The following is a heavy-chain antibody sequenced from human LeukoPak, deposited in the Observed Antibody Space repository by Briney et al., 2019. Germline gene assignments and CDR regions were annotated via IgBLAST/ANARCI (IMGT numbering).Heavy chain of an antibody. V-gene: IGHV3-23*01. CDR2: ISGSGGSA. Sequence: HPGGSLRLSCAASGFTFSNYAMTWVRQAPGKGLEWVSTISGSGGSAYYADSVKGRFTISRDNSNNTLYLQMYTLRAEGTAVYYCAKSEAEQFHPYFDYWGQGTLVTVSS. CDR3: AKSEAEQFHPYFDY. D-gene: IGHD1-26*01. J-gene: IGHJ4*02. CDR1: GFTFSNYA.